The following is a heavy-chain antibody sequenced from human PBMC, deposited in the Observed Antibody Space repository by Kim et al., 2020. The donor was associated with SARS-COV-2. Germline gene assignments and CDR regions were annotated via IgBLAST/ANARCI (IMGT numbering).Heavy chain of an antibody. CDR3: ARGRGRTGYSSGWFCYYYYMDV. D-gene: IGHD6-19*01. J-gene: IGHJ6*03. CDR2: INHSGST. CDR1: GGSFSGYY. V-gene: IGHV4-34*01. Sequence: SETLSLTCAVYGGSFSGYYWSWIRQPPGKGLEWIGEINHSGSTNYNPSLKSRVTISVDTSKNQFSLKMSLVTAADTAVYYCARGRGRTGYSSGWFCYYYYMDVWGKGTTVTVSS.